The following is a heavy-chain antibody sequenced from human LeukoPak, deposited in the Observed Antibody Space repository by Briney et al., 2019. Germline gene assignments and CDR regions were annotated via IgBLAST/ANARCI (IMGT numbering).Heavy chain of an antibody. D-gene: IGHD3-10*01. CDR3: AKDLAILSMVRGVNYFDY. CDR1: GFTFNNYG. Sequence: GGSVRLSCAASGFTFNNYGMHWVRQAPGKGLEWVAFIRYDGSNTYYADSVKGRFTISRDNSKNTLYLQMNSLRAEDTAVYYCAKDLAILSMVRGVNYFDYWGQGTLVTVSS. J-gene: IGHJ4*02. CDR2: IRYDGSNT. V-gene: IGHV3-30*02.